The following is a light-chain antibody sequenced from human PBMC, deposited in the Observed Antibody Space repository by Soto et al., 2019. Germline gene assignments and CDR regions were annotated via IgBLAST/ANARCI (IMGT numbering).Light chain of an antibody. V-gene: IGLV2-14*01. CDR2: DVS. CDR3: SSYTISSTYV. J-gene: IGLJ1*01. CDR1: ASDVGGYHY. Sequence: QSALTQPASVSGSPGQSIAISCTGTASDVGGYHYVSWYQQYPGKVPKLIISDVSNRPSGVSDRFSGSKSGNTASLTISGLQAEDEADHYCSSYTISSTYVFGTGTKVTVL.